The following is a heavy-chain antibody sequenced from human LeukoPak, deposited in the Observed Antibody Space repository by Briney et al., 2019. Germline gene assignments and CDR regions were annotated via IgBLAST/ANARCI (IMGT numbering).Heavy chain of an antibody. D-gene: IGHD6-19*01. Sequence: TSETLSLTCTVSGGSISSYYWSWIRQPAGKGLEWIGRIYTSGSTNYNPSLKSRVTISVDTSNNQFSLKLNSVTAADTAVYYCARRAVAGAPYFDYWGQGTLVTVSS. J-gene: IGHJ4*02. V-gene: IGHV4-4*07. CDR2: IYTSGST. CDR1: GGSISSYY. CDR3: ARRAVAGAPYFDY.